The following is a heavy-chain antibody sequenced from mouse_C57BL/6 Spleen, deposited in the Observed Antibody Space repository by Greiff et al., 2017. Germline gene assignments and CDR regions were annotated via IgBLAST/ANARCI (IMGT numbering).Heavy chain of an antibody. CDR2: IHPNSGST. D-gene: IGHD4-1*01. J-gene: IGHJ4*01. CDR3: ASPGGWDVGYAMDY. CDR1: GYTFTSYW. V-gene: IGHV1-64*01. Sequence: QVQLQQPGAELVKPGASVKLSCKASGYTFTSYWMHWVKQRPGQGLEWIGMIHPNSGSTNYNEKFKSKATLTVDKSSSTAYMQLSSLASEDSAVYYCASPGGWDVGYAMDYWGQGTSVTVSS.